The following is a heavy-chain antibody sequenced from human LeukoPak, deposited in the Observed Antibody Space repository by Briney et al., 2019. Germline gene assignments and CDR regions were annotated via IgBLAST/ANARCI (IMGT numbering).Heavy chain of an antibody. CDR3: VRPDRIFGVPAAFDA. V-gene: IGHV1-69*13. Sequence: SVKVSCKASEGSFSDYPINWVRQAPGQGLEWLGGIIPKYSASNYAQAFQGRVTIAADESTNTVYMEMSGLRPDDTAVYYCVRPDRIFGVPAAFDAWGQGTLVAVSS. D-gene: IGHD3-3*02. CDR1: EGSFSDYP. CDR2: IIPKYSAS. J-gene: IGHJ3*01.